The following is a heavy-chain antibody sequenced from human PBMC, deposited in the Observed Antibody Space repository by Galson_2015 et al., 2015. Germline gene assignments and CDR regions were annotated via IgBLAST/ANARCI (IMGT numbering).Heavy chain of an antibody. CDR1: GFTFSSYA. Sequence: SLRPSCAASGFTFSSYAMHWVRQAPGKGLEWVAVISYDGSNKYYADSVKGRFTISRDNSKNTLYLQMNSLRAEDTAVYYCARGVTIFGGGLMDVWGQGTTVTVSS. CDR3: ARGVTIFGGGLMDV. J-gene: IGHJ6*02. D-gene: IGHD3-3*01. CDR2: ISYDGSNK. V-gene: IGHV3-30-3*01.